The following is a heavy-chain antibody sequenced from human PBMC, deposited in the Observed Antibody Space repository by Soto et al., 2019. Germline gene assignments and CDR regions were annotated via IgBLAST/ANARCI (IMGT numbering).Heavy chain of an antibody. J-gene: IGHJ4*02. CDR3: ARGRRTAVTSDY. CDR2: INHSGST. D-gene: IGHD4-17*01. CDR1: GGSFSGYY. V-gene: IGHV4-34*01. Sequence: QVQLQQWGAGLLKPSETLSLTCAVYGGSFSGYYWSWIRQPPGKGLEWIGEINHSGSTNYNPSLKSRVTISVDTSKNQFSLKLSSVTAADTAVYYCARGRRTAVTSDYWGQGTLVTVSS.